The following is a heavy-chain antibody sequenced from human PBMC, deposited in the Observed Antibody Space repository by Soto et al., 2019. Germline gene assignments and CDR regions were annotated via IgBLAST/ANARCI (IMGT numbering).Heavy chain of an antibody. D-gene: IGHD2-2*01. CDR2: INPFDGSR. CDR3: ASRGYCSSTSCYVARPAPEYFQH. V-gene: IGHV1-46*01. Sequence: GASVKVSCKASGYIFTSYYIHWVRQAPGQGLGWMGWINPFDGSRMFAQSFQGRVTMTRDTSTSTVYIEVSSLRSEDTAVYYCASRGYCSSTSCYVARPAPEYFQHWG. CDR1: GYIFTSYY. J-gene: IGHJ1*01.